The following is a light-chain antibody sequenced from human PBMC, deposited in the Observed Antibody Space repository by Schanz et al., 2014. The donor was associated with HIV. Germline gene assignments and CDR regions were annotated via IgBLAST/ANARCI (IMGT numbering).Light chain of an antibody. CDR1: HNLLHSNGYNY. CDR2: LGS. J-gene: IGKJ1*01. V-gene: IGKV2-28*01. Sequence: DIVLTQSPLSQPVTPGEPASFSCRSSHNLLHSNGYNYLDWYVQKPGQSPQLLIFLGSHRASGVPDRFSGSGSGTDFTLKISRVEAEGVGVYYCMQCRQAPPTFGQGTKVDIK. CDR3: MQCRQAPPT.